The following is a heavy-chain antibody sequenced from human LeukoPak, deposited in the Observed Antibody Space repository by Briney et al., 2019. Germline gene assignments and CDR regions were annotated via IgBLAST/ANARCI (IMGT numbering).Heavy chain of an antibody. CDR3: ARETGYAYGRAPLDY. V-gene: IGHV1-69*06. CDR1: GGTFSTFG. CDR2: IIPMSGTV. D-gene: IGHD5-18*01. J-gene: IGHJ4*02. Sequence: ASVKVSCKASGGTFSTFGISWVRQAPGQGLEWMGGIIPMSGTVNNAQKFQGRVTITADKSTGTAYMELSSLRSDDTAVYYCARETGYAYGRAPLDYWGQGTLVTVSS.